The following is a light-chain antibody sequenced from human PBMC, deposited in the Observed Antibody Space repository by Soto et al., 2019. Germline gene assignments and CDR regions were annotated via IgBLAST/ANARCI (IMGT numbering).Light chain of an antibody. CDR3: QRYGGSPPVT. J-gene: IGKJ4*01. V-gene: IGKV3-20*01. CDR2: SAS. Sequence: EVVLTQSPGTLSLSPGERATLSCRASQSFSSSNLAWYQHKPGQPPKLIVYSASRRATGIPDRFIGSGSGTDFTLTISRLEPEDFALYYCQRYGGSPPVTFGGVTKVDIK. CDR1: QSFSSSN.